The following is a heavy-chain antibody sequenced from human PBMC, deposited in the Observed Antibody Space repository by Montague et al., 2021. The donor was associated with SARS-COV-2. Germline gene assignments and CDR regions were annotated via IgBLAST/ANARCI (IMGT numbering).Heavy chain of an antibody. CDR3: ARTQIVDIYYYYGMDV. Sequence: PALVKPTQTLTLTCTFSGFSLSTSGMCVSWIRQPPGKALEWLALIDWDDDKYYGTSLKTRLTISKDTSKNQVVLTMTNMDPVDTATYYCARTQIVDIYYYYGMDVWGQGTTVTVSS. CDR2: IDWDDDK. D-gene: IGHD5-12*01. J-gene: IGHJ6*02. V-gene: IGHV2-70*01. CDR1: GFSLSTSGMC.